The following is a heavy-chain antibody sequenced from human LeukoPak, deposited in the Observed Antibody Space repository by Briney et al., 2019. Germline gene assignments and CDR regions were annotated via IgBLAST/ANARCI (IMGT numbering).Heavy chain of an antibody. CDR1: GGSISRSDW. CDR2: IFHSGST. Sequence: SGTLSLTCAVSGGSISRSDWWSWVRQSPGKGLEWIGEIFHSGSTKYNPSLKSRVTISVDKSKNQFSLNLTSVTAADTAMYYCARDASLQMGAFDVWGQGTMVTVSS. V-gene: IGHV4-4*02. CDR3: ARDASLQMGAFDV. D-gene: IGHD1-1*01. J-gene: IGHJ3*01.